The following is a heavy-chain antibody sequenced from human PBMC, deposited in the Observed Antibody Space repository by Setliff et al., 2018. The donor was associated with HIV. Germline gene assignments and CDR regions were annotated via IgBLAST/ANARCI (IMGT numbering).Heavy chain of an antibody. J-gene: IGHJ6*03. V-gene: IGHV5-10-1*01. Sequence: GESLKISCKGSGYSFTSNWISWVRQMAGKGLEWMGKIDPSDSNTNYSPSFQGHVTISVDRSISTAYLQWSSLKASDTAMYYCVRQRSGWYEGIRYYMNVWGKGTTVTVSS. CDR2: IDPSDSNT. CDR1: GYSFTSNW. D-gene: IGHD6-19*01. CDR3: VRQRSGWYEGIRYYMNV.